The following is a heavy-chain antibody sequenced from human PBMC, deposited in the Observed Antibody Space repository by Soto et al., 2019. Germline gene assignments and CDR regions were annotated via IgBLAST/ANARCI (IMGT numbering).Heavy chain of an antibody. CDR2: IDPSDSYT. CDR3: ARQERWLQLGYYYYGMDV. D-gene: IGHD5-12*01. CDR1: GYSFTSYW. J-gene: IGHJ6*02. Sequence: GESLKISCKGSGYSFTSYWISWVRQMPGKGLEWMGRIDPSDSYTNYSPSFQGHATISADKSTSTAYLQWSSLKASDTAMYYCARQERWLQLGYYYYGMDVWGQGTTVTVSS. V-gene: IGHV5-10-1*01.